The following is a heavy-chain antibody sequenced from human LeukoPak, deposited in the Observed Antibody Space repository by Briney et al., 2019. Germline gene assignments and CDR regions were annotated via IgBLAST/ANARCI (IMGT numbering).Heavy chain of an antibody. D-gene: IGHD2-2*01. Sequence: ASVKVSCKVSGYTFTDYYMHWVQQAPGKGLEWMGLVEPEDGETIYAEKFQGRVTITADTSTDTAYMELSSLRSEDTAVSYCATQKVVPAPDVVYWGQGTLVTVSS. V-gene: IGHV1-69-2*01. CDR1: GYTFTDYY. CDR3: ATQKVVPAPDVVY. J-gene: IGHJ4*01. CDR2: VEPEDGET.